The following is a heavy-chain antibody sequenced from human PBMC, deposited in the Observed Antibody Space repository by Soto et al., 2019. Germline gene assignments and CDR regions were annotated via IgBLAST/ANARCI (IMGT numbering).Heavy chain of an antibody. CDR1: GASFTGYY. J-gene: IGHJ2*01. V-gene: IGHV4-34*01. Sequence: QVRLQQWGAGRLKPSETLSLTCAVYGASFTGYYWTWLRQSPGKGLEWIGEVSHSGTAKYNPSLKSRVTISLATSKSQFYLELTSVTAADTAVYYCARYGGTAICYFAHWGRGTSVSVSS. D-gene: IGHD4-17*01. CDR2: VSHSGTA. CDR3: ARYGGTAICYFAH.